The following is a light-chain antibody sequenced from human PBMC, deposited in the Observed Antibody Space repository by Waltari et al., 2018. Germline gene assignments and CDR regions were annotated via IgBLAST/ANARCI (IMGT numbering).Light chain of an antibody. Sequence: ELILTQSPGTLSLSPGARATPPCRASQSVTSHSLARYQQKPGQAPGLIIYGSFNRATGIPDRFSGSESGTDFTLNIIRREPEDLAVYYCQHYGTSPRTFDPGTKVEL. CDR1: QSVTSHS. V-gene: IGKV3-20*01. J-gene: IGKJ1*01. CDR3: QHYGTSPRT. CDR2: GSF.